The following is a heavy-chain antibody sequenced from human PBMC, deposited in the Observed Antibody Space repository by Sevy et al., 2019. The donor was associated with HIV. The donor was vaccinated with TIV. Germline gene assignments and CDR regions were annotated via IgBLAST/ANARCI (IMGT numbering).Heavy chain of an antibody. CDR1: GYIFSDYN. V-gene: IGHV1-2*06. CDR2: INPNSGVT. J-gene: IGHJ3*02. CDR3: VREDNNAPRTLLSFDI. Sequence: ASVKVSCKTTGYIFSDYNMHWVRQAPGQGLEWMALINPNSGVTIYAQKFRGRVSLTRDTSMSTAYMELSALTSDDTAVYYCVREDNNAPRTLLSFDIWGQGPMVTVSS. D-gene: IGHD1-20*01.